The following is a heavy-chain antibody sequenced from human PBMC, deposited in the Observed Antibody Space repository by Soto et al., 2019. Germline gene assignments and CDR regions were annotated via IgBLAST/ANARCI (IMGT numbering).Heavy chain of an antibody. CDR3: AREETAWPLAYGLDV. D-gene: IGHD2-21*02. V-gene: IGHV3-21*01. J-gene: IGHJ6*02. CDR2: IGRRSDI. CDR1: GFSFSTYS. Sequence: GSLGLSCEASGFSFSTYSMHWVRQAPGKGLEWVSSIGRRSDIYYADSVKGRFTISRDNAKNSVSLQMNSLRDEDTAVYYCAREETAWPLAYGLDVWGQGTTVTVSS.